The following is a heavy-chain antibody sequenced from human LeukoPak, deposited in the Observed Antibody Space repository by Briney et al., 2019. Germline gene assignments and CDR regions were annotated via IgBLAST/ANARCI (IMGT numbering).Heavy chain of an antibody. CDR2: INSGGGT. Sequence: GSLRLSCAASGFTVSSDYMNWVRQAPGKGLEWVSVINSGGGTNYADSVKGRFTISRDNSRNTVYLQMNSLRAEDTAVYYCARVEKKWLNIDYWGQGTLVTVSS. D-gene: IGHD3-22*01. CDR1: GFTVSSDY. J-gene: IGHJ4*02. CDR3: ARVEKKWLNIDY. V-gene: IGHV3-53*01.